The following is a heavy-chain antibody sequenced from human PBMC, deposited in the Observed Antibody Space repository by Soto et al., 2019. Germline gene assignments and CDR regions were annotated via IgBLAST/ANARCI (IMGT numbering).Heavy chain of an antibody. CDR3: ARGPGGPDGPGDY. Sequence: GPSVKVSCKASGYTFTSYAMHWVRQAPGQRLEWMGWINAGNGNTKYSQNFQGRVTITRDTSASTAYMELSSLRSEDTAVYYCARGPGGPDGPGDYWGQGALVTVSS. J-gene: IGHJ4*02. CDR1: GYTFTSYA. V-gene: IGHV1-3*01. CDR2: INAGNGNT. D-gene: IGHD2-15*01.